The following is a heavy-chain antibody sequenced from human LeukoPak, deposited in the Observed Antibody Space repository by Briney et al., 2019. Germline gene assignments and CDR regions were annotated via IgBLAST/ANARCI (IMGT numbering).Heavy chain of an antibody. J-gene: IGHJ4*02. CDR3: ATGDWNGADN. D-gene: IGHD1-1*01. CDR2: VYTSGNT. Sequence: PSETLSLTCTVSGGSINSYFWNWIRQPAGKGLEWIGRVYTSGNTNYSPSLKSRVTMSIDTSKNQFSLKLASVTAADTAMYYCATGDWNGADNWGQGTLVVVSS. CDR1: GGSINSYF. V-gene: IGHV4-4*07.